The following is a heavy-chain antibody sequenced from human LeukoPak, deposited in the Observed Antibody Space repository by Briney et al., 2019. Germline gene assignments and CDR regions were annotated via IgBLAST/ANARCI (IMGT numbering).Heavy chain of an antibody. CDR1: GGSISSYY. CDR3: ARGGGYSYGFEVYYYYYMDV. CDR2: IYYSGST. Sequence: ASETLSLTCTVSGGSISSYYWSWIRQPPGKGLEWIGYIYYSGSTNYNPSLKSRVTISVDTSKNQFSLKLSSVTAADTAVYYCARGGGYSYGFEVYYYYYMDVWGKGTTVTVSS. V-gene: IGHV4-59*01. D-gene: IGHD5-18*01. J-gene: IGHJ6*03.